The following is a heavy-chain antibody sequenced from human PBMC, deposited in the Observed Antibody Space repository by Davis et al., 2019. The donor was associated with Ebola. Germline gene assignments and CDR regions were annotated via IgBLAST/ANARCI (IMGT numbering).Heavy chain of an antibody. J-gene: IGHJ4*02. CDR1: GGSFSSYP. D-gene: IGHD3-10*01. V-gene: IGHV1-69*13. CDR2: IIPVSGTA. Sequence: SVKVSCKASGGSFSSYPISWVRQAPGQGLEWLGGIIPVSGTANYAQSFQDRVTITADESTRTAYMELRSLRSDDTAVYYCARAPTWSQINYYCFDYWGQGTLVTVSS. CDR3: ARAPTWSQINYYCFDY.